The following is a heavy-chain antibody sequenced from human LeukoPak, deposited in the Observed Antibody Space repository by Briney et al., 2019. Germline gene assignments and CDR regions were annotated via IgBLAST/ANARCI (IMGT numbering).Heavy chain of an antibody. CDR2: IYHSGGT. D-gene: IGHD6-13*01. Sequence: SETLSLTCAVSGGSISSSTNWWSWVRQPPGKGLEWIGEIYHSGGTNYNPSLKSRVTISVDTSKNQFSLKLSSVTAADTAVYYCARRSSSWSPHFDYWGQGTLVTVSS. CDR3: ARRSSSWSPHFDY. V-gene: IGHV4-4*02. J-gene: IGHJ4*02. CDR1: GGSISSSTNW.